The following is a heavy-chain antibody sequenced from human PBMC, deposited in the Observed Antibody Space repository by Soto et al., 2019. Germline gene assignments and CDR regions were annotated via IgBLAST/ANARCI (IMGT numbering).Heavy chain of an antibody. D-gene: IGHD6-19*01. V-gene: IGHV4-31*03. CDR1: GGSISSGGYY. Sequence: SETLSLTCTVSGGSISSGGYYWSWIRQHPGKGLEWIGYIYYSGSTYYNPSLKSRVTISVDTSKNQFSLKLSSVTAADTAVYYCARDQWLGTGILYYYYGMDVWGQGTTVTVSS. J-gene: IGHJ6*02. CDR2: IYYSGST. CDR3: ARDQWLGTGILYYYYGMDV.